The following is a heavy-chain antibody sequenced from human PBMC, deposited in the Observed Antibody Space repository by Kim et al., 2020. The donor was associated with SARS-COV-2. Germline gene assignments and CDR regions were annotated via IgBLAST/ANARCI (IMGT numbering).Heavy chain of an antibody. Sequence: GRVTITRDTSASTAYMELSSLRSEDTAVYYCARIGPDYDFWSGYFYYFDYWGQGTLVTVSS. CDR3: ARIGPDYDFWSGYFYYFDY. V-gene: IGHV1-3*01. D-gene: IGHD3-3*01. J-gene: IGHJ4*02.